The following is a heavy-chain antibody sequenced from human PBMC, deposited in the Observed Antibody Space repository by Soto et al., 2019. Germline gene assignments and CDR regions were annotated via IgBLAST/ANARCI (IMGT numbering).Heavy chain of an antibody. J-gene: IGHJ6*02. V-gene: IGHV4-59*08. Sequence: QVQLQESGPGLVKPSETLSLTCTVSGGSISSYSWSWIRQPPGKGLEWIGYMYYSGSTNYNPSLTSRVTISVDTSKNHFSQKLSSVTSADTAVYYCARHSATGSVTTLYGLDVWGQGTTVTVSS. D-gene: IGHD4-17*01. CDR2: MYYSGST. CDR3: ARHSATGSVTTLYGLDV. CDR1: GGSISSYS.